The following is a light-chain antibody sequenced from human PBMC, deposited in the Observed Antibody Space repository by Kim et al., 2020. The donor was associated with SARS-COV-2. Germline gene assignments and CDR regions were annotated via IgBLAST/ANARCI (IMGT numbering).Light chain of an antibody. CDR1: QSISGY. J-gene: IGKJ4*01. CDR3: QQSYSAPPLT. CDR2: GAS. Sequence: SVGDRVTINCRASQSISGYLNWYQQRPGKAPKLLIYGASSLQSGVPSRFSGSGSGTDFTLTISSLQPEDFATYYCQQSYSAPPLTFGGGTKVDIK. V-gene: IGKV1-39*01.